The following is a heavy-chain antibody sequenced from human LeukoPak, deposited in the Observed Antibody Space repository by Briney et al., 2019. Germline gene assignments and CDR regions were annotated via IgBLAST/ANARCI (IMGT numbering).Heavy chain of an antibody. D-gene: IGHD6-19*01. CDR2: IIPNSGGT. CDR3: ASEAILFGDSSGWYGP. V-gene: IGHV1-2*02. J-gene: IGHJ5*02. CDR1: GGTFSSYA. Sequence: GASVKVSCKASGGTFSSYAISWVRQAPGQGLEWMGGIIPNSGGTNYAQKFQGRATMTRDTSISTAYMELSRLRSDDTAVYYCASEAILFGDSSGWYGPWGQGTLVTVSS.